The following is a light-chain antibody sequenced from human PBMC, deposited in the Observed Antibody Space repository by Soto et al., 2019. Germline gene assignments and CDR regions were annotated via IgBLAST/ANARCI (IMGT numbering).Light chain of an antibody. CDR2: DAS. V-gene: IGKV3-20*01. CDR1: QSVGRNY. J-gene: IGKJ4*01. CDR3: QQYASSPLT. Sequence: EIVLTQSPGTLSVSPGERATLSCRASQSVGRNYLAWYQQKPGQAPRLLIYDASSRATGIPDRFSGSGSGTDFTLTISRLEPEDFALYYCQQYASSPLTFGGGTKVETK.